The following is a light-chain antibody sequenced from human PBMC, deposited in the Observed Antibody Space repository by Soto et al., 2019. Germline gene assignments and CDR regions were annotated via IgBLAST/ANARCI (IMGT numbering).Light chain of an antibody. CDR2: AAS. J-gene: IGKJ1*01. Sequence: DIQMTQSPSSLSASVGDRVIIACRASQTITYYLNWYQQKPGTAPKLLIFAASNLQSGVPARFSGSGSVTDFTLTISSLQPEDFATYYCQQSFGSPRTFGQGTKVEFK. CDR3: QQSFGSPRT. CDR1: QTITYY. V-gene: IGKV1-39*01.